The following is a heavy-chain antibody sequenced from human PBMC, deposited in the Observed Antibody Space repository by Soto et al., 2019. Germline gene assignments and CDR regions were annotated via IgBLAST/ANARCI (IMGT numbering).Heavy chain of an antibody. CDR1: GFTFSSYG. Sequence: PGGSLRLSCAASGFTFSSYGMHWVRQAPGKWLEWVAVIWYDGSNKYYADSVKGRFTISRDNSKNTLYLQMNSLRAEDTAVYYCARDSSSSSHPLDYWGQGTLVTVS. D-gene: IGHD3-22*01. V-gene: IGHV3-33*01. J-gene: IGHJ4*02. CDR3: ARDSSSSSHPLDY. CDR2: IWYDGSNK.